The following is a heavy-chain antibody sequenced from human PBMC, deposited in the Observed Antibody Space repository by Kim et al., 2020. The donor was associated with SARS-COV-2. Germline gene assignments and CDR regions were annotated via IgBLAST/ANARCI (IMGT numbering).Heavy chain of an antibody. J-gene: IGHJ5*02. V-gene: IGHV1-18*01. CDR2: NGDT. Sequence: NGDTEYAPRLSGRVTTTADRSTNTVFLDLSRLTSADTAIYYCARGEAWFDTWGQGTLVTVSS. CDR3: ARGEAWFDT.